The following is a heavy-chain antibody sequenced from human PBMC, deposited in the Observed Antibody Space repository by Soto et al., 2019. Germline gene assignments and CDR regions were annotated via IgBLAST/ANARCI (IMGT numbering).Heavy chain of an antibody. V-gene: IGHV4-59*01. CDR2: FYYSGST. CDR1: GGSISNYD. J-gene: IGHJ6*03. Sequence: ASETLSLTCTVPGGSISNYDWSWIPQAPGEGLEGIGSFYYSGSTNYNPSLKSRVTISVDTSKYQFSLKLNSVTAADTAVYYCVRLGYCSGGGCPRDYYYFMDVWGNGTTVTVSS. D-gene: IGHD2-15*01. CDR3: VRLGYCSGGGCPRDYYYFMDV.